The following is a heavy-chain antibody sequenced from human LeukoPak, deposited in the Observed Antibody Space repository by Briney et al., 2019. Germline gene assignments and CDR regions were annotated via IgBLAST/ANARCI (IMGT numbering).Heavy chain of an antibody. CDR1: GFTFSNYW. CDR2: IKQDGSEK. J-gene: IGHJ6*02. Sequence: GGSLRLSCAASGFTFSNYWMTWVRQAPGKGLEWVPNIKQDGSEKYYMDSVKGRFTISRDNAKKSLYLQMNSLRTEDTAVYYCGRAMDVWGQGTTVTVSS. V-gene: IGHV3-7*03. CDR3: GRAMDV.